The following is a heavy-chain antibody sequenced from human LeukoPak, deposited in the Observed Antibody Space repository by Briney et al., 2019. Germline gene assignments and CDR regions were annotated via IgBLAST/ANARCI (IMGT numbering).Heavy chain of an antibody. CDR1: GFTFSSYS. CDR2: ISSSSSYI. CDR3: ARGRSSMIVVDAFDI. D-gene: IGHD3-22*01. J-gene: IGHJ3*02. V-gene: IGHV3-21*01. Sequence: GGSLRLSCAASGFTFSSYSMNWVRQAPGKGLEWASSISSSSSYIYYADSVKGRFTISRDNAKNSLYLQMNSLRAEDTAAYYCARGRSSMIVVDAFDIWGQGTMVTVSS.